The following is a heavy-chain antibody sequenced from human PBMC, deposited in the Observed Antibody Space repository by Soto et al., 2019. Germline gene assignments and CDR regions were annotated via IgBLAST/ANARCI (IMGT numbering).Heavy chain of an antibody. CDR1: GYTFTGYY. V-gene: IGHV1-2*02. J-gene: IGHJ5*02. CDR2: INPNSGGT. CDR3: ARDHRYCSSTSCYTGPNWFDP. Sequence: ASVKVSCKASGYTFTGYYMHWVRQAPGQGLEWMGWINPNSGGTNYTQKFQGRVTMTRDTSISTAYMELSRLRSDDTAVYYCARDHRYCSSTSCYTGPNWFDPWGQGTLVTVSS. D-gene: IGHD2-2*02.